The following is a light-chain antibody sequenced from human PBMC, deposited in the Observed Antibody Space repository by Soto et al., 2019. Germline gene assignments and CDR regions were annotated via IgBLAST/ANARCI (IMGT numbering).Light chain of an antibody. CDR3: QSYDSTLKTYV. J-gene: IGLJ1*01. V-gene: IGLV1-40*01. CDR2: INT. CDR1: SSNIGAGYD. Sequence: QSVLTQPPSVSGAPGQRVTISCAGGSSNIGAGYDVHWYQHIPGTAPKLLIYINTNRPSGVPDRFSGSRSGPSASLAITGLQAQDEAVHFCQSYDSTLKTYVFGSGTKVTVL.